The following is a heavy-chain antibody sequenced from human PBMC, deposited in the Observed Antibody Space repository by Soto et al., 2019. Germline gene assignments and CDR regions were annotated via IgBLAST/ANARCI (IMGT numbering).Heavy chain of an antibody. J-gene: IGHJ5*02. CDR3: ARYEYYDRNNWFDT. D-gene: IGHD3-22*01. CDR2: IYSTGST. V-gene: IGHV4-4*07. CDR1: GGSIKNYY. Sequence: SETLSLTCTVSGGSIKNYYWSWIRQPAGKGLEWIGRIYSTGSTNYNASLKSRVTMSVDTSNNQFSLRLRSVTAADTAVYYCARYEYYDRNNWFDTWGQGTLVTVSS.